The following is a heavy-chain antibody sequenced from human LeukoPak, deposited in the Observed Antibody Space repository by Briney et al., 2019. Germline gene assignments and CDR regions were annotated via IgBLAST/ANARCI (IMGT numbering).Heavy chain of an antibody. D-gene: IGHD3-10*01. Sequence: GGSLRLSCAASGFTFSSYGMHWVRQAPGKGLEWVAFIRYDGSNKYYADSVKGRFTISRDNSKNTLYLQMNSLRAEDTAVYYCAKGKRFGEYYLDYWGQGTLVTVSS. CDR1: GFTFSSYG. CDR2: IRYDGSNK. J-gene: IGHJ4*02. V-gene: IGHV3-30*02. CDR3: AKGKRFGEYYLDY.